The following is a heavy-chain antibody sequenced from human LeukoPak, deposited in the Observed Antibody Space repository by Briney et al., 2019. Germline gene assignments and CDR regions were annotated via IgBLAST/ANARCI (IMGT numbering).Heavy chain of an antibody. CDR3: AVLTYYYDSSFDY. Sequence: GGSLRLSCAASGFTFSSYAMHWVRQAPGMGLEWVAVISYDGSNKYYADSVKGRFTISRDNSKNTLYLQMNSLRAEDTAVYYCAVLTYYYDSSFDYWGQGTLVTVSS. D-gene: IGHD3-22*01. CDR2: ISYDGSNK. CDR1: GFTFSSYA. J-gene: IGHJ4*02. V-gene: IGHV3-30*04.